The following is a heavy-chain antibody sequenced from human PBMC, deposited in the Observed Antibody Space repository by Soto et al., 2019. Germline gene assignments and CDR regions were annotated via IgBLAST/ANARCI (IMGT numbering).Heavy chain of an antibody. D-gene: IGHD2-15*01. J-gene: IGHJ6*02. CDR3: TTGSVESV. Sequence: EVQLVESGGGLVKPGGSLRLSCAASGFSFSNAWMNWVRQAPGKGLEWVGRIKRKIDGEATDYAGPVKCRFTVFRDDSKSALYLQMNSLKVDDTAVYYCTTGSVESVWGQGTTVTVS. CDR2: IKRKIDGEAT. V-gene: IGHV3-15*07. CDR1: GFSFSNAW.